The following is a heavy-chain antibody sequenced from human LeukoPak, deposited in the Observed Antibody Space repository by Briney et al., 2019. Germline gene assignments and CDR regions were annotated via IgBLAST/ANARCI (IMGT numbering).Heavy chain of an antibody. CDR3: ASSRTSLFDY. D-gene: IGHD1-14*01. J-gene: IGHJ4*02. Sequence: GGSLRLSCAASGFTFSRNAMSWVRQAPGKGLEWVSSISSSSSYIYYADSVEGRFTISRDNAKNSLYLQMNSLRAEDTAVYYCASSRTSLFDYWGQGTLVTVSS. CDR2: ISSSSSYI. V-gene: IGHV3-21*01. CDR1: GFTFSRNA.